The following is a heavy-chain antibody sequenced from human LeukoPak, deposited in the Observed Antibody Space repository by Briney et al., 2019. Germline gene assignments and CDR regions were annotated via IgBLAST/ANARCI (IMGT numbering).Heavy chain of an antibody. V-gene: IGHV3-74*01. Sequence: PGGSLRLSCVASGFTFTNYGMMWVRQAPGKGLVWVSYINSDGRSTTYADSVKGRFTISRDNAKNTLYLQMSSLRAEDTAMYYCARKSNGMSNWGQGTLVIVSS. CDR2: INSDGRST. D-gene: IGHD2-8*01. J-gene: IGHJ4*02. CDR3: ARKSNGMSN. CDR1: GFTFTNYG.